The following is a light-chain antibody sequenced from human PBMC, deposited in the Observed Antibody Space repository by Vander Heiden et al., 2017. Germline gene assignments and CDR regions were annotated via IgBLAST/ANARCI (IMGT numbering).Light chain of an antibody. J-gene: IGKJ4*01. CDR2: AGA. CDR1: QNIDGF. V-gene: IGKV1-39*01. CDR3: QQSYSTPLG. Sequence: DIQMTQSPSSLSASVGDRVTISCRASQNIDGFVNWYQQKPGKAPKLLIFAGASLQTGVPSRFSGRASGTHFTLTISGLQPDDFASYYCQQSYSTPLGFGGGTMVEVK.